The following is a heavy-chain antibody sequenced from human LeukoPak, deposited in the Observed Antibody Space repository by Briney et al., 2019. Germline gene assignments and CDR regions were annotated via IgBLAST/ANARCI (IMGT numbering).Heavy chain of an antibody. J-gene: IGHJ4*02. CDR1: GISFNNYW. V-gene: IGHV3-74*01. D-gene: IGHD3-22*01. CDR2: VNSDGSST. CDR3: ATGLGHYYDY. Sequence: GGSLRLSCAPSGISFNNYWMHWVRQAPGKGLVWVSRVNSDGSSTVYADSVKGRFTISRDNARTTVYLQMSSLRLDDTATYYCATGLGHYYDYWGQGSLVTVSS.